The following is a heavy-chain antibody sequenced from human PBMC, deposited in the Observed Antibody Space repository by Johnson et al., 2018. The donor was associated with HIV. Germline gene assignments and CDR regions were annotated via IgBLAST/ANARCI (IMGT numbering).Heavy chain of an antibody. Sequence: QVQLVESGGGVVQPGRSLRLSCAASGFTFSTYAIHWVRQAPGKGLEWLALLSYDGINKYYADSVKGRFSISRDNSRNTLYLQMSSLRPEDTAVYFCARVGVSGYDFDIWGQGTMVTVSS. D-gene: IGHD5-12*01. V-gene: IGHV3-30-3*01. J-gene: IGHJ3*02. CDR3: ARVGVSGYDFDI. CDR1: GFTFSTYA. CDR2: LSYDGINK.